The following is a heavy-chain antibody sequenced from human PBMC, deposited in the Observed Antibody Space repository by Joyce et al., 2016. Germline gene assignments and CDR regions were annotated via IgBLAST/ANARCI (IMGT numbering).Heavy chain of an antibody. CDR3: ARIPPFSDSYYFDQ. Sequence: EVQLVQSGAEVKKPGESLTISCKGSGYNFITHWITWVSQMPGKGLEWMGRIDVTDSYTNYNPSFEGHVTISGDRSISTAYLQWSSLKASDTAMYYCARIPPFSDSYYFDQWGQGTLVTVSS. CDR2: IDVTDSYT. D-gene: IGHD3-16*01. CDR1: GYNFITHW. V-gene: IGHV5-10-1*03. J-gene: IGHJ4*02.